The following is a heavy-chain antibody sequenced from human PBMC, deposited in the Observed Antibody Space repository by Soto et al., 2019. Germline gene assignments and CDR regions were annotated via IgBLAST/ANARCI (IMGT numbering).Heavy chain of an antibody. D-gene: IGHD3-22*01. CDR2: VMPTFGAG. CDR1: GGVFRNYA. Sequence: QVQLVQSGAEVKKPGSSVKVSCTASGGVFRNYAVSWVRQAPGQGVEWMGAVMPTFGAGVYAQKFQGRLTIFADESTNTAYLNVSSLTFEDAAIYYCAASRGFYEAMDAWRQGTTLTVSS. V-gene: IGHV1-69*01. CDR3: AASRGFYEAMDA. J-gene: IGHJ6*02.